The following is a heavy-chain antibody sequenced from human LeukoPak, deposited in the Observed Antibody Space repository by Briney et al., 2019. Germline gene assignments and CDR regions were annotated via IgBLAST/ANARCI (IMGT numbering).Heavy chain of an antibody. D-gene: IGHD3-10*02. CDR1: GLTFSRNG. CDR2: ISSSGSTI. J-gene: IGHJ6*04. V-gene: IGHV3-48*03. Sequence: GGSLRLSCAASGLTFSRNGMHWVRQAPGKGLEWVSYISSSGSTIYYADSVKGRFTISRDNAKNSLYLQMNSLRAEDTAVYYCAELGITMIGGVWGKGTTVTISS. CDR3: AELGITMIGGV.